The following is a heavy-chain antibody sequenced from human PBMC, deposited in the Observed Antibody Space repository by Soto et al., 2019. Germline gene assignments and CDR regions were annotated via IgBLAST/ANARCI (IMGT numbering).Heavy chain of an antibody. V-gene: IGHV1-69*13. D-gene: IGHD3-3*01. J-gene: IGHJ4*02. CDR3: ARERRFNSDLSLYY. CDR1: GGTFSSYS. Sequence: ASVKVSCKASGGTFSSYSISWVRQAPGQGLEWMGGIIPIFGTANYAQKFQGRVTITADESTSTAYMELSSLRSDDTAVYYCARERRFNSDLSLYYWGQGTPVTVSS. CDR2: IIPIFGTA.